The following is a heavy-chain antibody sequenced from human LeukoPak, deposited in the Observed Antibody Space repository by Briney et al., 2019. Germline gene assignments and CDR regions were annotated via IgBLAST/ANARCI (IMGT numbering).Heavy chain of an antibody. CDR2: INHSGST. CDR1: GGSISSGGYS. J-gene: IGHJ4*02. V-gene: IGHV4-30-2*01. Sequence: SQTLSLTCAVSGGSISSGGYSWSWIRQPPGKGLEWIGEINHSGSTNYNPSLKSRVTISVDTSKNQFSLKLSTVTAADTAVYYCARLTYSSSWYIKPYYFDYWGQGTLVTVSS. D-gene: IGHD6-13*01. CDR3: ARLTYSSSWYIKPYYFDY.